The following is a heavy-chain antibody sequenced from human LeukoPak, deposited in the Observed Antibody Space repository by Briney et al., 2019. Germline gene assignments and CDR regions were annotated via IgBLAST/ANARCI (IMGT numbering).Heavy chain of an antibody. Sequence: GGSLRLSCGAFGFTFSNYAMSWVRQAPGKGLEWGSAISVSGHSAFYLDSVKGRFTMSRDNSKNTLYLQMNSLRAEDTAVYYCAKEGIVTSHFGYYFDFWGQGTLVTVPS. CDR1: GFTFSNYA. CDR2: ISVSGHSA. D-gene: IGHD1-26*01. V-gene: IGHV3-23*01. CDR3: AKEGIVTSHFGYYFDF. J-gene: IGHJ4*02.